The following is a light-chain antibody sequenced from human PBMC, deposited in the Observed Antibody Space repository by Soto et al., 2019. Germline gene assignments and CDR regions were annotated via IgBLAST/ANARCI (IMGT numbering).Light chain of an antibody. V-gene: IGLV1-51*01. Sequence: QSVLTQPPSVSAAPGQKVTISCSGSSSNIGSDYVSWYQQLPVTAPKLLIYDDNKRPSGIPDRCSGSKSGTSATLGITGLQTGDEADYYCGTWDSSLSAGVFGGGTKLTVL. CDR1: SSNIGSDY. CDR3: GTWDSSLSAGV. J-gene: IGLJ2*01. CDR2: DDN.